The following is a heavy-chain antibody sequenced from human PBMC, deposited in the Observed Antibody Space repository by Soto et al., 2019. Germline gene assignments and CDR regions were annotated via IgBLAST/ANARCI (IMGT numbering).Heavy chain of an antibody. CDR1: GGSFSGYY. Sequence: SETLSLTCAVYGGSFSGYYWSWIRQPPGKGLEWIGEINHSGSTNYNPSLKSRVTISVDTSKNQFSLKLTSVTAADTAVYYCASGDYGGNSLFFDYWGQGTLVTVSS. CDR2: INHSGST. V-gene: IGHV4-34*01. D-gene: IGHD4-17*01. CDR3: ASGDYGGNSLFFDY. J-gene: IGHJ4*02.